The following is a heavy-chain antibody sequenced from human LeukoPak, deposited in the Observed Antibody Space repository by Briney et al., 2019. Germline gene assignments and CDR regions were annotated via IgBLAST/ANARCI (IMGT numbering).Heavy chain of an antibody. CDR3: ARAEHIVVVTRGLYFDY. CDR1: GGCFRGYY. V-gene: IGHV4-34*01. J-gene: IGHJ4*02. CDR2: INHSGST. D-gene: IGHD2-21*02. Sequence: SETLSLTCAVYGGCFRGYYWSWIRQPPGKGLEGIGEINHSGSTNYNPSLKTRVTISVDTSKNQFSLKLSSVTAADTAVYYCARAEHIVVVTRGLYFDYWSQGTLVTVSS.